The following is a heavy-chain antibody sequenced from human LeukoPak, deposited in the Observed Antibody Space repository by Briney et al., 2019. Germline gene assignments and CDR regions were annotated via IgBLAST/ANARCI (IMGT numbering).Heavy chain of an antibody. D-gene: IGHD6-19*01. CDR2: ISWNSGGI. CDR3: AKARIAVAGTVDY. V-gene: IGHV3-9*01. Sequence: GRSLRLSCAASGFTFDDYAMHWVRQAPGKGLEWVSGISWNSGGIGYADSVKGRFTISRDNAKNSLYLQMNSLRAEDTALYYCAKARIAVAGTVDYWGQGTLVTVSS. J-gene: IGHJ4*02. CDR1: GFTFDDYA.